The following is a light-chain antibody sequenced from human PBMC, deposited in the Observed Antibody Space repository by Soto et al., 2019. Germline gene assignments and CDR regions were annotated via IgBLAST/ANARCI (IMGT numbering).Light chain of an antibody. CDR3: CSYAGSSTHVV. CDR1: SSDVGSYNL. Sequence: QSVRTQPASVSGSPGQSITISCTGTSSDVGSYNLVSWYQQHPGKAPKLMIYEGSKRPSGVSNRFSGSKSGNTASLTISGLQAEDEADYYCCSYAGSSTHVVFGGATKLTVL. J-gene: IGLJ2*01. V-gene: IGLV2-23*01. CDR2: EGS.